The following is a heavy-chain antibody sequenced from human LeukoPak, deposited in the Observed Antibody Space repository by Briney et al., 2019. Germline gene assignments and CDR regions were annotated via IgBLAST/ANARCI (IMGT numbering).Heavy chain of an antibody. Sequence: SETPSLTCAVYGGSFSGYYWSWIRQPPGKGLEWIGEINHSGSTNYNPSLKSRVTISVATSKNQFSLKLSSVTAADTAVYYCARGVRYCTNGVCYMGYYYYYMDVWGKGTTVTVSS. V-gene: IGHV4-34*01. CDR3: ARGVRYCTNGVCYMGYYYYYMDV. J-gene: IGHJ6*03. CDR2: INHSGST. D-gene: IGHD2-8*01. CDR1: GGSFSGYY.